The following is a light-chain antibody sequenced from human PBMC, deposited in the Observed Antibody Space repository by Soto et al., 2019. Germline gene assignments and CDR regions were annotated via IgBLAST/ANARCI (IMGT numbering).Light chain of an antibody. CDR1: QTFVYRDGNTY. J-gene: IGKJ2*01. CDR3: VQGTHWPPFT. V-gene: IGKV2-30*01. Sequence: VVMTQSPLSLPVTLGQPASISCKSSQTFVYRDGNTYLNWIQQRPGQSPRRLIYQVSHRDSGVPDRFSGSGSGTDFTLKISRVEAEDVGVYYCVQGTHWPPFTCGQGTKLEIK. CDR2: QVS.